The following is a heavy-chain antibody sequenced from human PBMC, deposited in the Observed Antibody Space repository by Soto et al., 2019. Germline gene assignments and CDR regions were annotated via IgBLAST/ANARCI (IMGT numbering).Heavy chain of an antibody. Sequence: QVQLQESGPGLVKPSETLSLTCTVSGGSISSYYWSWIRQPPGKGLEWIGYIYYSGSTNYNPSLKSRVTISVDTSKNQFSLKLSSVTAADTAVYYCARHGRDTAMVQPTFDYWGQGTLVTVSS. D-gene: IGHD5-18*01. V-gene: IGHV4-59*08. CDR1: GGSISSYY. CDR3: ARHGRDTAMVQPTFDY. J-gene: IGHJ4*02. CDR2: IYYSGST.